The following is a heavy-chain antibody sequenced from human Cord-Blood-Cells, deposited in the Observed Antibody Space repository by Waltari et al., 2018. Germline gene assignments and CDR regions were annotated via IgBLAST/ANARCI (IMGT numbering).Heavy chain of an antibody. V-gene: IGHV1-69*01. CDR1: GGTFSSYA. CDR2: TIPIFGTA. J-gene: IGHJ6*03. D-gene: IGHD5-12*01. CDR3: ARCGGYDYYSYYMDV. Sequence: QVQLVQSGAEVKKPGSSVKVSCKASGGTFSSYAISWVRQAPGQGREWMGVTIPIFGTANYARKFQGRVTITADESTSTAYMELSSLRSEDTAVYYCARCGGYDYYSYYMDVWGKGTTVTVSS.